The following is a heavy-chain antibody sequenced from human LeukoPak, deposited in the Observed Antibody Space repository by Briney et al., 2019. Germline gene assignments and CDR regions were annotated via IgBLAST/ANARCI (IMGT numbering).Heavy chain of an antibody. CDR3: ARALLLGSRYSGPKGKYYFDY. CDR1: GGSFSGYY. J-gene: IGHJ4*02. Sequence: SETLSLTCAVYGGSFSGYYWSWIRQPPGKGLEWIGEINHSGSTNYNPSLKSRVTISVDTSKNQFSLKLSSVTAADTAVYYCARALLLGSRYSGPKGKYYFDYWGQGTLVTVSS. D-gene: IGHD6-13*01. V-gene: IGHV4-34*01. CDR2: INHSGST.